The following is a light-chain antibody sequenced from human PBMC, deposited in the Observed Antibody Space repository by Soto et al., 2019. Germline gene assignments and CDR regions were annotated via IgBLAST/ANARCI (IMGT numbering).Light chain of an antibody. J-gene: IGKJ1*01. CDR1: QSVSGNY. CDR3: QQYGASPTWT. CDR2: GAS. Sequence: EIVLTQSPGTLSLSPGERATLSCRASQSVSGNYFAWYQQKPGQPPRLLIYGASSRATGIPDRFSGSGSGTDFTLNVSRLEPEDFAVYYCQQYGASPTWTFGQGTKVEIK. V-gene: IGKV3-20*01.